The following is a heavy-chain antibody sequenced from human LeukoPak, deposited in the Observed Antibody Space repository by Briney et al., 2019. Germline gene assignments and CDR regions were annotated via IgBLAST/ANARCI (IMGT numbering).Heavy chain of an antibody. V-gene: IGHV5-51*01. CDR3: ARSDYDFWSGYSRAMDV. CDR2: IYPGDSDT. D-gene: IGHD3-3*01. Sequence: GESLKISCKGSGYSFTSYWIGWVRRMPGKGLEWMGIIYPGDSDTRYSPSFQGQFTISADKSISNAYLPWSSPEGTDTAMYYCARSDYDFWSGYSRAMDVWGKGTTVTVSS. J-gene: IGHJ6*04. CDR1: GYSFTSYW.